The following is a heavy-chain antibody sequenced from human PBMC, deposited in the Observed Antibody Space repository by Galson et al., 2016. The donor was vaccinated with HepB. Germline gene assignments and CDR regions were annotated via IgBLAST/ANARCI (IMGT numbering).Heavy chain of an antibody. CDR1: GDSVSSNNSA. J-gene: IGHJ5*02. D-gene: IGHD6-19*01. CDR2: TYYRSKWYN. CDR3: ARDLYSSGWADTNWFDP. V-gene: IGHV6-1*01. Sequence: CAISGDSVSSNNSAWNWIRQSPSRGLEWLGRTYYRSKWYNDYAVSVRSRITINPDTSKNQFSLQLNSVTPEDTAVYYCARDLYSSGWADTNWFDPWGQGTLVTVSS.